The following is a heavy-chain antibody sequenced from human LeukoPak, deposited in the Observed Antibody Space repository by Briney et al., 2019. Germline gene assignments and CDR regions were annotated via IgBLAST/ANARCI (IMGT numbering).Heavy chain of an antibody. CDR1: GFXFNTYG. Sequence: GGSLRLSCAASGFXFNTYGINWVRQAPGKGLEWVAIIWYDGSDKYYAEPVKGRFTISRDNSKNTLYLQLNSLRAEDTAVYYCARVGCTGGSCLAYNYYAMDVWGQGTTVTVSS. D-gene: IGHD2-15*01. CDR3: ARVGCTGGSCLAYNYYAMDV. J-gene: IGHJ6*02. V-gene: IGHV3-33*01. CDR2: IWYDGSDK.